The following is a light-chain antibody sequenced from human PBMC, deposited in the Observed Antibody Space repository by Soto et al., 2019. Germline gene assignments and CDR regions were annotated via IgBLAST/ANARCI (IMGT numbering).Light chain of an antibody. Sequence: QTVVTQEPSFSVSPGGTVTLTCGLSSGSVSTSYYPSWYQQTPGQAPRTLIYSTNTRSSGVPDRFSGSILGNKAALTITGAQADDESDYSCVLYMGGGIHWLFGGGTKLTVL. V-gene: IGLV8-61*01. CDR2: STN. CDR1: SGSVSTSYY. J-gene: IGLJ3*02. CDR3: VLYMGGGIHWL.